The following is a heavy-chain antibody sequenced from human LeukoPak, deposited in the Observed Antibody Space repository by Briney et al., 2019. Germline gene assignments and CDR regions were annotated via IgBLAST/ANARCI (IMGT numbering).Heavy chain of an antibody. Sequence: GESLKISCKGYGYSFTSYWIFWVRQMPGKGLEWMGRIDPSDSYTNYSPSLQGHVTISADKSISAAYLQWSNPKASDTAMYYCARARGDHYSFDYWGQGTLVTVSS. CDR2: IDPSDSYT. D-gene: IGHD3-10*01. CDR3: ARARGDHYSFDY. V-gene: IGHV5-10-1*01. CDR1: GYSFTSYW. J-gene: IGHJ4*02.